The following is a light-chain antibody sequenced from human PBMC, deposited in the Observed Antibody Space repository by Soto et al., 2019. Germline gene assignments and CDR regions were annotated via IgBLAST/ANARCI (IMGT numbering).Light chain of an antibody. Sequence: DIQITHSPSAVSAPAVGRVTITCRASQGISSWLAWYQQKPGKAPKLLIYAASSLQSGVPSRFSGSGSGTDFTLTISSLQPEDFATYYCQKANSFPLTCGGGTKVDIK. J-gene: IGKJ4*01. V-gene: IGKV1D-12*01. CDR2: AAS. CDR1: QGISSW. CDR3: QKANSFPLT.